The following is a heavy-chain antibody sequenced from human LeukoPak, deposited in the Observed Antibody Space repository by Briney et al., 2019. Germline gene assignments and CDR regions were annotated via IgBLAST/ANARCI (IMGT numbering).Heavy chain of an antibody. CDR3: AKDLMRDRWFGES. V-gene: IGHV3-7*01. D-gene: IGHD3-10*01. Sequence: GGSLRLSCAASGFTFSSYWMSWVRQAPGKGLEWVANIKQDGSEKYYVDSVKGRFTISRDNFKNTLYLQMSSLTPEDTAVYYCAKDLMRDRWFGESWGQGTLVTVSS. J-gene: IGHJ5*02. CDR1: GFTFSSYW. CDR2: IKQDGSEK.